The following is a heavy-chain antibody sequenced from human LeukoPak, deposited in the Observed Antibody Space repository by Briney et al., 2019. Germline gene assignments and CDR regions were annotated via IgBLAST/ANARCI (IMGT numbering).Heavy chain of an antibody. J-gene: IGHJ3*02. V-gene: IGHV3-21*01. D-gene: IGHD3-10*01. CDR1: GFTFSTFA. CDR2: ISSSSSYI. Sequence: GGSLRLSCAASGFTFSTFAMIWVRQPPGKGLEWVSSISSSSSYIYYADSVKGRFTISRDNAKNSLYLQMNSLRAEDTAVYYCARSSGVGAFDIWGQGTMVTVSS. CDR3: ARSSGVGAFDI.